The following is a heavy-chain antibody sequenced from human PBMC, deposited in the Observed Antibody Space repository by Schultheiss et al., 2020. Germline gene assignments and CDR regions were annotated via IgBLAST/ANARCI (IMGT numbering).Heavy chain of an antibody. CDR2: IYYSGST. CDR1: GGSISSYY. CDR3: AKDEPAEQWLVHDVAPD. J-gene: IGHJ4*02. D-gene: IGHD6-19*01. V-gene: IGHV4-59*01. Sequence: SETLSLTCTVSGGSISSYYWSWIRQPPGKGLEWIGYIYYSGSTNYNPSLKSRVTISVDTSKNQFSLKLSSVTAADTAVYYCAKDEPAEQWLVHDVAPDWGKGTLVTVSS.